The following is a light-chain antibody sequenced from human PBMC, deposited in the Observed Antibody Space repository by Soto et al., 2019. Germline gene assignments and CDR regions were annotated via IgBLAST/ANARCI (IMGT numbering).Light chain of an antibody. J-gene: IGKJ4*01. CDR3: QQSYSTPLT. Sequence: DIQMTQSPSSLSASVGDRVTITCRANQSSRSYLNWFQQKPRNAPKLLIYSASNLQSGVPSRFSGSGSGTDFTLTISSLLPEDFATYYCQQSYSTPLTFGGGTKVEIK. V-gene: IGKV1-39*01. CDR2: SAS. CDR1: QSSRSY.